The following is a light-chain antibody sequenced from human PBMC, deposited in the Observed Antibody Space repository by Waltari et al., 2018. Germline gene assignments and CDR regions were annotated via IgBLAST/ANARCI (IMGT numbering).Light chain of an antibody. J-gene: IGLJ1*01. V-gene: IGLV1-51*01. Sequence: QSVLTQPPSVSATPGQKATISCSGSTSNIGNAFVSWYQQPPGTVPKLLVYDTYKRPSGIPDRFSGSKSGTSATLDITGLQTGDEAHYYCGAWDTSLTAYVFGTGTEVTVL. CDR2: DTY. CDR1: TSNIGNAF. CDR3: GAWDTSLTAYV.